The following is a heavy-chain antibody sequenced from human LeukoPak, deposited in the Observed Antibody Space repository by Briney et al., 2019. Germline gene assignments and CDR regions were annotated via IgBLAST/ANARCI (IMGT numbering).Heavy chain of an antibody. CDR2: ISYDGSNK. CDR1: GFTFSNYA. J-gene: IGHJ4*02. D-gene: IGHD5-24*01. CDR3: ARDGDGYKSYFDY. V-gene: IGHV3-30-3*01. Sequence: PGGALRLSCAASGFTFSNYAMHWVRQAPGKGLEGVAVISYDGSNKNYADPVKGRFTISRANSKNTLYLQMNSLRAEDTAVYYCARDGDGYKSYFDYWGQGTLVTVSS.